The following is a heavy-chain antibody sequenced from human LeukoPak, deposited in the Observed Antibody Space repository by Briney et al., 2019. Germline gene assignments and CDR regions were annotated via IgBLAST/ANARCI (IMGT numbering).Heavy chain of an antibody. D-gene: IGHD2-2*01. CDR1: GYTFTSYG. CDR3: ARDTFVVVPAAMGKHLDY. CDR2: ISAYNGNT. J-gene: IGHJ4*02. V-gene: IGHV1-18*01. Sequence: ASVKVSCKASGYTFTSYGISWVRQAPGQGLEWMGWISAYNGNTNYAQKLQGRVTMTTDTSTSTAYTELRSLRSDDTAVYYCARDTFVVVPAAMGKHLDYWGQGTLVTVSS.